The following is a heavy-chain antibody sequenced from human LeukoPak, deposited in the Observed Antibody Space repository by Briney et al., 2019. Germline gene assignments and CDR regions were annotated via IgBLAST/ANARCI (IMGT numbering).Heavy chain of an antibody. Sequence: GGSLRLSCLASGFTLSDYYMSWIRQAPGKGPEWVSKISSRGSIIYYADSVKGRFTISRDNAKNSVFLQMDSLRAEDTAVYYCVRGQSFYDSRIVVDSWGQGTLVTVSS. V-gene: IGHV3-11*04. D-gene: IGHD3-22*01. CDR3: VRGQSFYDSRIVVDS. CDR1: GFTLSDYY. CDR2: ISSRGSII. J-gene: IGHJ4*02.